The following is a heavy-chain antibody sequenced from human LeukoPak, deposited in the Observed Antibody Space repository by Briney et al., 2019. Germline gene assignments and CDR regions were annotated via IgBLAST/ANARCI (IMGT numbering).Heavy chain of an antibody. V-gene: IGHV3-30*03. CDR2: ISYDRDIR. Sequence: GGSLRLSCAASGFTFYDYAMHWVRQAPGKGLEWVAVISYDRDIRHYADSVRGRFTISTDNSKNTLFLQMNSLRVEDTAVYYCARGLVGATTTGLDYWGQGTLVTVSS. D-gene: IGHD1-26*01. J-gene: IGHJ4*02. CDR1: GFTFYDYA. CDR3: ARGLVGATTTGLDY.